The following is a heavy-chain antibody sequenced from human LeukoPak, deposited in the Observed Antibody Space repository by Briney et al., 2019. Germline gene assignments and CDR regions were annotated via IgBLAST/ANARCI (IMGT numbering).Heavy chain of an antibody. CDR1: GYTFTGYY. CDR2: INPNSGGT. CDR3: AGLSGYDPYYFDY. D-gene: IGHD5-12*01. J-gene: IGHJ4*02. V-gene: IGHV1-2*02. Sequence: ASVKVSCKASGYTFTGYYFHWVRQAPGQGLEWMGWINPNSGGTNYAQKFQGRVTMTRDTSISTAYMELSRLTSDDTAVYYCAGLSGYDPYYFDYWGQGTLVAVSS.